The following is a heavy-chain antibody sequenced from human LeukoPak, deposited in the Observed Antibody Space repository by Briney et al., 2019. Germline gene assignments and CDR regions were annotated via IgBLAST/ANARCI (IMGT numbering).Heavy chain of an antibody. V-gene: IGHV4-34*01. CDR3: ARVGRWLPFDY. J-gene: IGHJ4*02. Sequence: KPSETLSLTCAVYGGSFSGYYWSWIRQPPGKGLEWIGEINHSGSTNYNPSLKSRVTISVDTSKNQFSLKLSSVTAADTAVYYCARVGRWLPFDYWGQGTLVTVSS. CDR2: INHSGST. CDR1: GGSFSGYY. D-gene: IGHD5-24*01.